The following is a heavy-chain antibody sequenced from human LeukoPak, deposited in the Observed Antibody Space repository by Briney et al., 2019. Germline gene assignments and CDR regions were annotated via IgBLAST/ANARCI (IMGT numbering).Heavy chain of an antibody. CDR3: ARAVDDRSGHDYVSWFTP. D-gene: IGHD3-22*01. CDR1: GYTFTGYY. V-gene: IGHV1-2*02. Sequence: ASVKVSCKASGYTFTGYYLHWVRQAPGQGLEWMGWLNPHSGGTNYAQKFQGRVTMTRDMSISTAYMEVIRLRSDDTAGYYCARAVDDRSGHDYVSWFTPWGGGTLVTVSS. CDR2: LNPHSGGT. J-gene: IGHJ5*02.